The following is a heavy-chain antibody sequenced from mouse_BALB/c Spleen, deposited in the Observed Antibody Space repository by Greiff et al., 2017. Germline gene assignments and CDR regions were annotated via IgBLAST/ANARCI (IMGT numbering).Heavy chain of an antibody. J-gene: IGHJ3*01. Sequence: EVQRVESGGGLVKPGGSLKLSCVASGCTFSSHAMSWVRQSPETRLERVAEISSGGSYTYYPDTVTGRITLSRDNAKNTLYLEMSSLGSEDTTMYYCTELGRLDYGGQGAMVTVSA. CDR2: ISSGGSYT. CDR3: TELGRLDY. CDR1: GCTFSSHA. V-gene: IGHV5-9-4*01. D-gene: IGHD4-1*01.